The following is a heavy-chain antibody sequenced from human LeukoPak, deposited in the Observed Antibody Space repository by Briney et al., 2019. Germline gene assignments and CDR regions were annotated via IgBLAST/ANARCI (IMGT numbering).Heavy chain of an antibody. CDR3: ARDMSSSWTLYYYYYYGMDV. D-gene: IGHD6-13*01. V-gene: IGHV3-30-3*01. CDR1: GFTFSSYA. Sequence: GGSLRLSCAASGFTFSSYAMHWDRQAPGKGLEWVAVISYDGSNKFYADSVKGRFTISRDNSKNTLYLQMNSLRAEDTAVYYCARDMSSSWTLYYYYYYGMDVWGQGTTVTVSS. CDR2: ISYDGSNK. J-gene: IGHJ6*02.